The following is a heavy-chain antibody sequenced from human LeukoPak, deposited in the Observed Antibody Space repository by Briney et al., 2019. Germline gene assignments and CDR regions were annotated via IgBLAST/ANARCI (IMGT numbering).Heavy chain of an antibody. Sequence: PGGSLRLSCAASGFTFSSYSMNWVRQAPGKGLEWVSSISSSSSYIYYADSVKGRFTISRDNAKNSLYLQMNSLRAEDTAVYYCARLIYDSSGYQYYFDYWGQGTLVTVSS. CDR2: ISSSSSYI. D-gene: IGHD3-22*01. CDR1: GFTFSSYS. J-gene: IGHJ4*02. CDR3: ARLIYDSSGYQYYFDY. V-gene: IGHV3-21*01.